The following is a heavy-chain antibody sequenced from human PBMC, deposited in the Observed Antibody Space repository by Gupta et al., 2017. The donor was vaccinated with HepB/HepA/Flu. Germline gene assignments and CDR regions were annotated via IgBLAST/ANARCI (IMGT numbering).Heavy chain of an antibody. Sequence: EVQLVESGGGLVQPGGSLRLSCAASGFTFSDHYMDWVRQAPGKGLEWVGRTRNKVYSYTAEYAASVKGRFTISRDDSKNSLYLQMNSLKTDDTAVYYCTDSWGGYMAVWGKGTTVTVSS. CDR1: GFTFSDHY. V-gene: IGHV3-72*01. CDR3: TDSWGGYMAV. D-gene: IGHD7-27*01. CDR2: TRNKVYSYTA. J-gene: IGHJ6*03.